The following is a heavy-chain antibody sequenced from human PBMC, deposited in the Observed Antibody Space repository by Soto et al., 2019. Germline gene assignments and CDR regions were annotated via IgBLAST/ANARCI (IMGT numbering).Heavy chain of an antibody. Sequence: SVKVSCKASGGTFSSYTISWVRQAPGQGLEWMGRIIPILGIANYAQKFQGRVTITADKSTSTAYMELSSLRSEDTAVYYCARGAPPVVAATPGWFDPWGQGTLVTVSS. J-gene: IGHJ5*02. CDR3: ARGAPPVVAATPGWFDP. CDR2: IIPILGIA. D-gene: IGHD2-15*01. CDR1: GGTFSSYT. V-gene: IGHV1-69*02.